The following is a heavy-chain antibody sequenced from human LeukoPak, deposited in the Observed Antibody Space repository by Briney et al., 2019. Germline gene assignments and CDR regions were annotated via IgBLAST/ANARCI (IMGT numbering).Heavy chain of an antibody. CDR2: IGTAGDT. Sequence: GGPLTLSCAASGYIFSSYDMQWVRQARGEGLEWVSAIGTAGDTYYPGSVKGRFTISRDNVKNSLYLQMNRRRADDTALYYCVTGAGRSGGDWGQGALVIVSS. CDR3: VTGAGRSGGD. CDR1: GYIFSSYD. V-gene: IGHV3-13*01. J-gene: IGHJ4*02. D-gene: IGHD3-10*01.